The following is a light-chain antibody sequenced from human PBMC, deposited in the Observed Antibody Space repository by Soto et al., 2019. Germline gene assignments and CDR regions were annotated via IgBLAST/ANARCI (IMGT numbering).Light chain of an antibody. Sequence: DIQMTQSPSTLFASVGDRVTITCRSSQTISSRLAWYQQKPGRAPNLLIYEAYSLQSGVPSRFSDRASRTEFTLTISSLQPDNFATYYCEHYNGYPGTPGQETKVYI. CDR2: EAY. V-gene: IGKV1-5*03. CDR3: EHYNGYPGT. CDR1: QTISSR. J-gene: IGKJ1*01.